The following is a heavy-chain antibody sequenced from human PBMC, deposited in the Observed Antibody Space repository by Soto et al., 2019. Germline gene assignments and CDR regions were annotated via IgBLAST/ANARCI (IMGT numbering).Heavy chain of an antibody. D-gene: IGHD3-10*01. CDR3: ASKGITMVRGVSPFDY. CDR1: GGSFSGYY. Sequence: QVQLQQWGAGLLKPSETLSLTCAVYGGSFSGYYWSWIRKPPGKGLEWIGEINHSGSTNYNPSLKSRVTIAVDTSKNQFSLKLSSVTAADTAVYYCASKGITMVRGVSPFDYWGQGTLVTVSS. J-gene: IGHJ4*02. CDR2: INHSGST. V-gene: IGHV4-34*01.